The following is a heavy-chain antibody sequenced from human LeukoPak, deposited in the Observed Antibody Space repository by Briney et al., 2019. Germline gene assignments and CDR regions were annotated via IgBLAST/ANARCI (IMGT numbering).Heavy chain of an antibody. Sequence: SQTLSLTCAISGDSVSSSSAVWNWIRQSPSRGLEWLGRTFYRSKWKYDYAVSVKSRITITPDTSKNQFSLQLNSVTPEDTAVYYCARNSGLLDQWGQGILVTVSS. CDR1: GDSVSSSSAV. D-gene: IGHD6-19*01. CDR2: TFYRSKWKY. CDR3: ARNSGLLDQ. J-gene: IGHJ4*02. V-gene: IGHV6-1*01.